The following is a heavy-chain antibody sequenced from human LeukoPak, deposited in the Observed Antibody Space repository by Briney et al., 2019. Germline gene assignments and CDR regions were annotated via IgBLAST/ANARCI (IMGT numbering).Heavy chain of an antibody. CDR2: IIPILGIA. CDR1: GGTFSSYT. V-gene: IGHV1-69*02. Sequence: GASVKVSCKASGGTFSSYTISWVRQAPGQGLEWMGRIIPILGIANYAQKFQGRVTITADKSTSTAHMELSSLRSEDTAVYYCARPAVVVPAAPRAYYYYYGMDVWGQGTTVTVSS. CDR3: ARPAVVVPAAPRAYYYYYGMDV. J-gene: IGHJ6*02. D-gene: IGHD2-2*01.